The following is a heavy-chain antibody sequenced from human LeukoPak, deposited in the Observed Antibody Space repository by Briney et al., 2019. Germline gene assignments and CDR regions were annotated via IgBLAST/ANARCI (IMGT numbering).Heavy chain of an antibody. Sequence: SETLSLTCTVSGGSTSSYYWSWIRQPPGRGLEWIGYVYTSGSTNYNPSLKSRVTISVDTSKSQFALKLSSVTAADTAVYYCAKSYFDYSTYYSYYFNLWGQGALVTVSS. CDR3: AKSYFDYSTYYSYYFNL. CDR1: GGSTSSYY. D-gene: IGHD4-11*01. J-gene: IGHJ4*02. V-gene: IGHV4-4*09. CDR2: VYTSGST.